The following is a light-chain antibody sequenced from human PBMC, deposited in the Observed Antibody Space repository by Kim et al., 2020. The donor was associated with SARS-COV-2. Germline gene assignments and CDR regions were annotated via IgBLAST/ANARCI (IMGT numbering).Light chain of an antibody. J-gene: IGKJ1*01. V-gene: IGKV3-20*01. CDR3: QQYGSSPRT. CDR1: QTINSDH. CDR2: GAS. Sequence: SPGARATLSGRASQTINSDHIAWYQQKPGQAPRLLIYGASSRATGIPDRFSGSGSGTDFTLTISRLEPEDFAVFYCQQYGSSPRTFGQGTKVDIK.